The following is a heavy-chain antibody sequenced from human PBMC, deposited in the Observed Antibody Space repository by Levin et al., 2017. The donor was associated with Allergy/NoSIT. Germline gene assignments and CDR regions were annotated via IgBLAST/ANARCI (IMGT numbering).Heavy chain of an antibody. V-gene: IGHV3-20*04. J-gene: IGHJ4*02. Sequence: GGSLRLSCAASGFTFDDYGMSWVRQAPGKGLEWVSGINWNGGSTGYADSVKGRFTISRDNAKNSLYLQMNSLRAEDTALYYCARDPASYYDSSGSPYYFDYWGQGTLVTVSS. CDR1: GFTFDDYG. D-gene: IGHD3-22*01. CDR2: INWNGGST. CDR3: ARDPASYYDSSGSPYYFDY.